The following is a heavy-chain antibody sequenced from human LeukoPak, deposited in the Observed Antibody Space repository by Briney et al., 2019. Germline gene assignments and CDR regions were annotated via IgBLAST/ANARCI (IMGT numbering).Heavy chain of an antibody. J-gene: IGHJ4*02. D-gene: IGHD3-10*01. V-gene: IGHV3-74*01. CDR1: GYTFSRYW. Sequence: GGSLRLSCAASGYTFSRYWMHWVRQAPGKGLVWVSRIHEDGSSTSYAESVRGRFTISRDNAKNTLYLQMNGLRAEDAAVYYCTTDTFGARDSWGQGTLVTVSS. CDR3: TTDTFGARDS. CDR2: IHEDGSST.